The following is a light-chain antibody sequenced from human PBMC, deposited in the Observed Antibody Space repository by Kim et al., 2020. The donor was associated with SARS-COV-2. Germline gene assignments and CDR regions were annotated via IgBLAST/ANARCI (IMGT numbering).Light chain of an antibody. CDR2: AAS. J-gene: IGKJ1*01. CDR3: QQSYSTPVT. V-gene: IGKV1-39*01. Sequence: DIQMTQSPSSLSASVGDRVTITCRASQSTSSYLNWYQQKPGKAPDLLIYAASSLQSGVPSRFSGSGSGTDFTLTISSLQPEDFATYYCQQSYSTPVTFGQGTKVDIK. CDR1: QSTSSY.